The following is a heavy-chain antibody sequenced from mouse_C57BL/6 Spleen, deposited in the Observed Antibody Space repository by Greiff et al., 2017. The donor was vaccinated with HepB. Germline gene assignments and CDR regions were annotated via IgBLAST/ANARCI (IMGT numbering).Heavy chain of an antibody. V-gene: IGHV1-55*01. CDR1: GYTFTSYW. CDR3: ARSPYYYGSSYWAMDY. Sequence: QVQLQQPGAELVKPGASVKMSCKASGYTFTSYWITWVKQRPGQGLEWIGDIYPGSGSTNYNEKFKSKATLTVDKPSSTAYMQLSSLTSEDSAVYYCARSPYYYGSSYWAMDYWGQGTSVTVSS. D-gene: IGHD1-1*01. J-gene: IGHJ4*01. CDR2: IYPGSGST.